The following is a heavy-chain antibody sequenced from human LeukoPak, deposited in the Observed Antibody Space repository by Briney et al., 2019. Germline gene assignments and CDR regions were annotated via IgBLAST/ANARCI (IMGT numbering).Heavy chain of an antibody. J-gene: IGHJ4*02. CDR1: RFTFSDHY. CDR3: ARDFTPEWFDIH. V-gene: IGHV3-30*03. CDR2: ISYDGSDE. D-gene: IGHD3-3*01. Sequence: PGGSLRLSCAASRFTFSDHYIDWVRQAPGKGLEWVGVISYDGSDEYYTDSVKGRFTISRDNSKNTVYLQMNSLRADDTAVYYCARDFTPEWFDIHWGQGTLVTVS.